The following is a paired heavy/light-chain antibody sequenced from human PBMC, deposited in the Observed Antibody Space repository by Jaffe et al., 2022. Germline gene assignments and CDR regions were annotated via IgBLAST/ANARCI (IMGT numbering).Heavy chain of an antibody. V-gene: IGHV4-59*11. D-gene: IGHD1-26*01. CDR1: GGSISGHY. CDR2: MDNDGST. Sequence: QVQLQESGPGLVKPSETLSLTCTVSGGSISGHYWSWIRQAPGKGLEWIGYMDNDGSTHCDPSLKSRVTISVDTSRNQFFLKLSSVTAADTAVYFCARDNAQFIIWREGGWFDPWGQGTLVTVSS. J-gene: IGHJ5*02. CDR3: ARDNAQFIIWREGGWFDP.
Light chain of an antibody. CDR2: DVY. CDR1: SSDVGGYDY. CDR3: CVFTGSNRGI. J-gene: IGLJ2*01. Sequence: QSALTQPRSVSGSPGQSVTISCTGTSSDVGGYDYVSWYQQRPGKAPKVIIYDVYKRPSGVPDRFSGSKSGNTASLTISGLQAEDECDYYCCVFTGSNRGIFGGGTKLTVL. V-gene: IGLV2-11*01.